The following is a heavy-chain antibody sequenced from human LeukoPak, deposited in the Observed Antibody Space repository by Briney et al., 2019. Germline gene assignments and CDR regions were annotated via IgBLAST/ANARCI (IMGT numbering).Heavy chain of an antibody. CDR2: INEDGSER. CDR3: ARSLKEYDSSGYYSTPAY. D-gene: IGHD3-22*01. V-gene: IGHV3-7*01. Sequence: PGGSLRLSCATSGFTFSTSWMTWVRQAPGKGLEWVANINEDGSERYFVESVKGRFTISRDNARNSLYLQMNSLRAEDTAVYYCARSLKEYDSSGYYSTPAYWGQGTLVTVSS. J-gene: IGHJ4*02. CDR1: GFTFSTSW.